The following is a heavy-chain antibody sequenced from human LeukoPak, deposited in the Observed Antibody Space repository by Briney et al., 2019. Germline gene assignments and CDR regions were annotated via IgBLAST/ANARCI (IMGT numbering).Heavy chain of an antibody. CDR1: GFTFSSYA. D-gene: IGHD2-15*01. Sequence: GGSLRLSCAASGFTFSSYAMSWVRQAPGTGLDLVSAISGSGGSTYYADSVKGRFTISRDNSKNTLYLQMNSLRAEDTAVYYCAKDYESGDIVVVVAAFDYFDYWGQGTLVSVSS. V-gene: IGHV3-23*01. CDR2: ISGSGGST. J-gene: IGHJ4*02. CDR3: AKDYESGDIVVVVAAFDYFDY.